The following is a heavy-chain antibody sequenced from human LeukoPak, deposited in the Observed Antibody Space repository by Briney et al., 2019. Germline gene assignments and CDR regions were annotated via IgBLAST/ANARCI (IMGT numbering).Heavy chain of an antibody. J-gene: IGHJ4*02. CDR3: ARDYGDSSSWYGGY. CDR2: IIPTFGTA. CDR1: GGTFSSYA. D-gene: IGHD6-13*01. V-gene: IGHV1-69*05. Sequence: VASVKVSCKASGGTFSSYAISWVRQAPGQGLEWMGGIIPTFGTANYAQKFQGRVTITTDESTSTAYMELSSLRSEDTAVYYCARDYGDSSSWYGGYWGQGTLVTVSS.